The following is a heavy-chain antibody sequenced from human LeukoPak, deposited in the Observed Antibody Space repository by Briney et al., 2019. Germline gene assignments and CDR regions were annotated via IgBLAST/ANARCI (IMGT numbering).Heavy chain of an antibody. D-gene: IGHD2-2*01. Sequence: SQTLSLTCTVSGGSISSGGYYWSWIRQHPGKGLEWIGYIYYSGSTYYNPSLKSRVTISVDTSKNQFSLRLSSVTAADTAVYYCARVGGCSSTSCSRFDPWGQGTLVTVSS. J-gene: IGHJ5*02. CDR3: ARVGGCSSTSCSRFDP. V-gene: IGHV4-31*03. CDR1: GGSISSGGYY. CDR2: IYYSGST.